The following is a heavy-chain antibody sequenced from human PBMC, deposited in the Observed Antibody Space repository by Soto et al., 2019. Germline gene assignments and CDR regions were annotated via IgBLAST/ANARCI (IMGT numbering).Heavy chain of an antibody. CDR1: CASSSSGDYY. D-gene: IGHD3-3*01. Sequence: SETLSLTCTVSCASSSSGDYYWSWIRQPPGKGLEWIGYIYYSGTTYYNLSLKSRVTISLDTSKNRLSLNLRSVTAADTAVYYCALRFGTAWGQGTTVTVSS. J-gene: IGHJ6*02. CDR2: IYYSGTT. CDR3: ALRFGTA. V-gene: IGHV4-30-4*02.